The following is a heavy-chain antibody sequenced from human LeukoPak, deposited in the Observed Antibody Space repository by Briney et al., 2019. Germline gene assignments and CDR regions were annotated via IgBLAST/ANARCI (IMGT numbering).Heavy chain of an antibody. D-gene: IGHD1-1*01. V-gene: IGHV3-21*01. Sequence: GGSLRLSCAASGFTFSDYSMNWVRQAPGKVLEWVSSISSSTSSIYCADSVKGRFTISRDNAKNSLYLQMNSLRTEDTAVYYCARGGSGNWNAPFDYWGQGTLVTVSS. CDR3: ARGGSGNWNAPFDY. CDR1: GFTFSDYS. CDR2: ISSSTSSI. J-gene: IGHJ4*02.